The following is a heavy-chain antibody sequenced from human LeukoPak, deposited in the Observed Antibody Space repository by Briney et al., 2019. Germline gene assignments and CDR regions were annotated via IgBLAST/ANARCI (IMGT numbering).Heavy chain of an antibody. CDR3: ARNLAARLPWFDY. D-gene: IGHD6-6*01. CDR1: GGSISSSSYY. J-gene: IGHJ4*02. Sequence: SWTLSLTCTVSGGSISSSSYYWGWIRQPPGKGLEWIGSIYNSESTYYNPSLKSRVTISVDTSQEQLSLELSSVTAADTAVYYCARNLAARLPWFDYWGQGTLVTVSS. CDR2: IYNSEST. V-gene: IGHV4-39*01.